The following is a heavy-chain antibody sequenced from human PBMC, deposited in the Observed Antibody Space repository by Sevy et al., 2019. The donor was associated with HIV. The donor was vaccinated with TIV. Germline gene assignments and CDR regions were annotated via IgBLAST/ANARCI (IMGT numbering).Heavy chain of an antibody. D-gene: IGHD3-16*01. J-gene: IGHJ6*02. Sequence: GGSLRLSCAASGFTFSDSWMTWVRQAPGKGLEWVANIKEDGNERYYVDSVKGRFTLSRDNAKMSVYLELTSLRVEDSAIYYCARGRRNWGLGGLDVWGQGTTFTVSS. CDR1: GFTFSDSW. CDR2: IKEDGNER. CDR3: ARGRRNWGLGGLDV. V-gene: IGHV3-7*01.